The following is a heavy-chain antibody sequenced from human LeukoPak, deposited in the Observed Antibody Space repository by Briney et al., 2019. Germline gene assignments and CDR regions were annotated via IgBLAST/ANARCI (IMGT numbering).Heavy chain of an antibody. CDR3: TRSGSYGSGSRDY. Sequence: GGSLRLSCVASGFTYNTYWMSWIRQAPGKGLEWVANIKEDENEKHYGDSVKGRFIISRDNAKNSVYLQMNNLGAEDTALYYCTRSGSYGSGSRDYWRQGTLVIVSP. V-gene: IGHV3-7*01. D-gene: IGHD3-10*01. J-gene: IGHJ4*02. CDR1: GFTYNTYW. CDR2: IKEDENEK.